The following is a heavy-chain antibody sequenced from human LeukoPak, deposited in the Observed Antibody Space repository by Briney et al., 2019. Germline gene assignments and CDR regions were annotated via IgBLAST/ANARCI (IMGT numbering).Heavy chain of an antibody. CDR1: GFTFSSYG. CDR2: IRYDGSNK. V-gene: IGHV3-30*02. Sequence: GVSLRLPCAASGFTFSSYGMHWVRQAPGKGLEWVAFIRYDGSNKYYADSVKGRFTISRDNSKNTLYLQMNSLRAEDTAVYYCAKRSDYSYGYFDYWGQGTLVTVSS. CDR3: AKRSDYSYGYFDY. D-gene: IGHD5-18*01. J-gene: IGHJ4*02.